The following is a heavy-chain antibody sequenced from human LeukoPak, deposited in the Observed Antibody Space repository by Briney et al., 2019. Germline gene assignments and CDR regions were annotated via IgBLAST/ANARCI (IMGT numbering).Heavy chain of an antibody. CDR1: GFTFSSYA. Sequence: QPGGSLRLSCAASGFTFSSYAMSWVRQAPGKGLEWVSAISGSGGSTYYADSVKGRFTISRDNSKNTLYLQMNSLRAEDTAVYYCAKIPSDYCSSTSCYADYWGQGTLVTVSS. D-gene: IGHD2-2*01. CDR3: AKIPSDYCSSTSCYADY. V-gene: IGHV3-23*01. J-gene: IGHJ4*02. CDR2: ISGSGGST.